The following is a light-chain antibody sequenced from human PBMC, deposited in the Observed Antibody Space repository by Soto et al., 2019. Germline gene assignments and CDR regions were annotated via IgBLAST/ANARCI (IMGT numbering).Light chain of an antibody. CDR1: QSISSW. CDR2: DAS. J-gene: IGKJ1*01. CDR3: QQYNSYSTWT. Sequence: DIQMTQSPSTLSASVGDRVTITCRASQSISSWLAWYHQKPGKAPKLLIYDASSLESGVPSRFSGSGSGTEFTITISSLQPDDFATYSCQQYNSYSTWTCGQGTKVEIK. V-gene: IGKV1-5*01.